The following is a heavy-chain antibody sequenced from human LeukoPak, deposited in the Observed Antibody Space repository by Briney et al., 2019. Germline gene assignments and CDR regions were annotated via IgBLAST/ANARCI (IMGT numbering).Heavy chain of an antibody. V-gene: IGHV3-23*01. CDR3: AKSLLDILTHFDY. Sequence: GGSLRLSCAGSGFSFSTYAMNWVRQAPGKGLEWVSGISDSGDTTNYADSVKGRFTISRDNSTDTLYLQMSGLRVEDTAIYYCAKSLLDILTHFDYWGQGNLVTVSS. D-gene: IGHD3-9*01. CDR2: ISDSGDTT. CDR1: GFSFSTYA. J-gene: IGHJ4*02.